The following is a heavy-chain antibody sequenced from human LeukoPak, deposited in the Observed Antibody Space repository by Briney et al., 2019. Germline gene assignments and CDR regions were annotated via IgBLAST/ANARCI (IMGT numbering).Heavy chain of an antibody. D-gene: IGHD4-23*01. Sequence: PGGSLRLSCTASGFTFSSYGMHWVRQAPGKGLEWVAFIRYDGSNKYHVDSVKGRFTISRDNSKNTLYLQMNSLRAEDTAVYYCAKGRYGGNSGIDYWGQGTLVTVSS. CDR1: GFTFSSYG. CDR3: AKGRYGGNSGIDY. J-gene: IGHJ4*02. CDR2: IRYDGSNK. V-gene: IGHV3-30*02.